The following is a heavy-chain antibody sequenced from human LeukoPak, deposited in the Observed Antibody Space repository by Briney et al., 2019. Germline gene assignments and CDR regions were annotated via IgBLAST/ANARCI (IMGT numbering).Heavy chain of an antibody. CDR1: GGSISSSSYY. CDR2: IYYSGST. Sequence: PSETLSLTCTVSGGSISSSSYYWGWIRQPPGKGLEWIGSIYYSGSTYYNPSLKSRVTISVDTSKNQFSLKLSSVTAADTAVYYCARRPISRTFDYWGQGTLVTVSS. D-gene: IGHD3-3*02. J-gene: IGHJ4*02. V-gene: IGHV4-39*07. CDR3: ARRPISRTFDY.